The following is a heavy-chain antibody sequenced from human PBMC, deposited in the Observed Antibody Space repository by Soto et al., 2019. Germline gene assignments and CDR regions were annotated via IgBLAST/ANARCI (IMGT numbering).Heavy chain of an antibody. CDR3: ARSQTTVTSYDY. CDR2: IFHSGST. D-gene: IGHD4-17*01. Sequence: PSETLSLTCAVSGGSISSNNWWSWVRQPPGKGLVWIGEIFHSGSTHYSPSLKSRVTISVDKSKNQFSLKLTSVTAADTAVYYCARSQTTVTSYDYWGQGTLVTVSS. V-gene: IGHV4-4*02. J-gene: IGHJ4*02. CDR1: GGSISSNNW.